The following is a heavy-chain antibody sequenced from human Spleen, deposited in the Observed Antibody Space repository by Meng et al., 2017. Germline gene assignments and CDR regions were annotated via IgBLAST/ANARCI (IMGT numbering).Heavy chain of an antibody. J-gene: IGHJ4*02. V-gene: IGHV3-7*01. CDR1: GFTFSGYW. CDR3: ARNMYWRFDY. D-gene: IGHD3-3*01. Sequence: GESLKTSCAASGFTFSGYWMTWVRQAPGKGLEWVANRKEDGSETYYVDSVKGRFTISRDNAENSLYLQMNSLRAEDTAVYYCARNMYWRFDYWGQGTLVTVSS. CDR2: RKEDGSET.